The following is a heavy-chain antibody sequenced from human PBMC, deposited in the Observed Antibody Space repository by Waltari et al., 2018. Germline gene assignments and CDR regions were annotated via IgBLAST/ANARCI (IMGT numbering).Heavy chain of an antibody. D-gene: IGHD2-2*01. CDR3: ARMTCSSTSCYPLYYYYYGMDV. CDR2: IYPGDSDT. Sequence: EVQLVQSGAEVKKPGESLKISCKGSGYSFTSYWIGWVRQMPGKGLEWMGIIYPGDSDTRYSPSFQGQVTISADKSISTAYLQWSSLKASDTAMYYCARMTCSSTSCYPLYYYYYGMDVWGQGTTVTVSS. CDR1: GYSFTSYW. V-gene: IGHV5-51*01. J-gene: IGHJ6*02.